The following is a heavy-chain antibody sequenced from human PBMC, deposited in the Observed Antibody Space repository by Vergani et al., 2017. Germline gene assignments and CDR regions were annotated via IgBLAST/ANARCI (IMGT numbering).Heavy chain of an antibody. J-gene: IGHJ4*02. CDR1: GYTFTNYA. Sequence: QVQLVHSGAEVKKPGASVKVSCKASGYTFTNYAMHWVRQAPGQRLEWMGWINADNGNTKYSQKFQGRVTITRDTSARIAYMELSSLRSEDTAVYYCARGGTGTTLFDYWGQGTLVTVSS. V-gene: IGHV1-3*01. CDR2: INADNGNT. CDR3: ARGGTGTTLFDY. D-gene: IGHD4-17*01.